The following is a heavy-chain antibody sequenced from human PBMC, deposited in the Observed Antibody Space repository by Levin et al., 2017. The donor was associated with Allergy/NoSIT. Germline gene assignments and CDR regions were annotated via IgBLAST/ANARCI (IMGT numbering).Heavy chain of an antibody. V-gene: IGHV4-61*01. J-gene: IGHJ6*03. CDR3: ARDRRYSSSSEDYYYYYMDV. D-gene: IGHD6-6*01. CDR2: IYYSGST. CDR1: GGSVSSGSYY. Sequence: SETLSLTCTVSGGSVSSGSYYWSWIRQPPGKGLEWIGYIYYSGSTNYNPSLKSRVTISVDTSKNQFSLKLSSVTAADTAVYYCARDRRYSSSSEDYYYYYMDVWGKGTTVTVSS.